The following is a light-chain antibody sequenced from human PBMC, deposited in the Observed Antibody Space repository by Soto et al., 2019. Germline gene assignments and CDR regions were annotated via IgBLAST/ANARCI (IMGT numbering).Light chain of an antibody. Sequence: QTVVTQEPSLTVSPGGTVTLTCGSSTGAVTSGHYPYWFQQKPGQAPRTLIYETSNKHSWTPARFSGSLLGGKAALTLSGAQAEDEAEYYCLLSYSGAQVFGGGTKLTVL. V-gene: IGLV7-46*01. CDR1: TGAVTSGHY. CDR2: ETS. J-gene: IGLJ2*01. CDR3: LLSYSGAQV.